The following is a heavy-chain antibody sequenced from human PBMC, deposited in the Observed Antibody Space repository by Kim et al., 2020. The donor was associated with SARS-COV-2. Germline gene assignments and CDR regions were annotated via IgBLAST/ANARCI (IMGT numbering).Heavy chain of an antibody. D-gene: IGHD6-13*01. J-gene: IGHJ4*02. Sequence: GGSLRLSCGASGFTFNSYAMSWVRQAPGKGLEWVSVIRGSGGITSYADSVKGRFTISRDNSKSTLHLQMNSLRVEDTAVYYCAKGGYQITASGGFFDDWGQGTLVSVSS. CDR1: GFTFNSYA. CDR2: IRGSGGIT. CDR3: AKGGYQITASGGFFDD. V-gene: IGHV3-23*01.